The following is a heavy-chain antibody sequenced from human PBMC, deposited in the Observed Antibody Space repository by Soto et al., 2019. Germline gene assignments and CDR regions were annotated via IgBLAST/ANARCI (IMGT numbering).Heavy chain of an antibody. CDR1: GYSFTNYW. CDR3: ARGYCSGGTCYSKRDFYYALDV. V-gene: IGHV5-51*01. Sequence: PGESLKISCKGSGYSFTNYWIGWVRQMPGKGLEWMGLIYAGDSDTRSSPSFQGQVTFSVDMSINAAYLQWTSLRASDTAIYYCARGYCSGGTCYSKRDFYYALDVWGQGTTVTSP. J-gene: IGHJ6*02. CDR2: IYAGDSDT. D-gene: IGHD2-15*01.